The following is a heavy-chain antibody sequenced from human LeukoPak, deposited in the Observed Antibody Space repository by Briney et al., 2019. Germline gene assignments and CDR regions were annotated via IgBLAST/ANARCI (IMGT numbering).Heavy chain of an antibody. CDR3: AKELVDTSVVTNAFDL. D-gene: IGHD5-18*01. V-gene: IGHV4-61*02. CDR1: GGSISSGGYS. CDR2: FYTSGTT. J-gene: IGHJ3*01. Sequence: SETLSLTCAVSGGSISSGGYSWRGIRQPPGKGLECIGRFYTSGTTNYNPSLKSRVTISIDTSNNQFSLKLSSVTAADTAIYYCAKELVDTSVVTNAFDLWGQGTMVIVSS.